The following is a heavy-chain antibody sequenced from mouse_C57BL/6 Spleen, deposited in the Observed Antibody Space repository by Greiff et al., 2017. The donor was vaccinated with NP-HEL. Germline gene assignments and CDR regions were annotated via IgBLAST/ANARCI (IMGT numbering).Heavy chain of an antibody. J-gene: IGHJ2*01. CDR2: ISSGGDYI. CDR1: GFTFSSYA. D-gene: IGHD1-1*01. CDR3: TRDRGITTVVSYFDY. V-gene: IGHV5-9-1*02. Sequence: EVMLVESGEGLVKPGGSLKLSCAASGFTFSSYAMSWVRQTPEKRLEWVAYISSGGDYIYYADPVKGRFTISRDNARNTLYLQMSSLKSEDTAMYYCTRDRGITTVVSYFDYWGQGTTLTVSS.